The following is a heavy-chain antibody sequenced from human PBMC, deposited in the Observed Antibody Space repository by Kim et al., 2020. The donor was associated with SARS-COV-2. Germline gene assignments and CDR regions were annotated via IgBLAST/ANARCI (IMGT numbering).Heavy chain of an antibody. CDR3: AKDPLSTRGTWFDP. CDR2: TSGSGGGT. J-gene: IGHJ5*02. CDR1: GFSFSTYA. D-gene: IGHD1-1*01. Sequence: GGSLRLSCAASGFSFSTYAMSWVRQAPGKGLEWVSSTSGSGGGTTYADSVKGRFIISRDNSKNTLYMDMSSLRVEDTAVYFCAKDPLSTRGTWFDPWGQG. V-gene: IGHV3-23*01.